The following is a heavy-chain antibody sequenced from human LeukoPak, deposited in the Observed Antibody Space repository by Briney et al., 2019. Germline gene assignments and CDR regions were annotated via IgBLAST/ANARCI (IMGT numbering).Heavy chain of an antibody. CDR1: GGSFSSYY. V-gene: IGHV4-39*01. J-gene: IGHJ6*02. Sequence: SETLSLTCAVYGGSFSSYYWGWIRQPPGKGLEWIGSIYYSGSTYYNPSLKSRVTISVDTSKNQFSLKLSSVTAADTAVYYCAATPSNYYYGMDVWGQGTTVTVSS. CDR3: AATPSNYYYGMDV. D-gene: IGHD3-3*02. CDR2: IYYSGST.